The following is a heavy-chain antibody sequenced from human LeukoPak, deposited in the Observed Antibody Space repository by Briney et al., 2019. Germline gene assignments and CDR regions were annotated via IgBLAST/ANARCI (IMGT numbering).Heavy chain of an antibody. Sequence: SETLSLTCTVSGGSISSYYWSWIRQPPGKGLEWIGYIYYSGSTNCNPSLKSRVTISVDTSKNQFSLKLSSVTAADTAVYYCAREGYYYDSSGSRHFDYWGQGTLVTVSS. V-gene: IGHV4-59*01. J-gene: IGHJ4*02. D-gene: IGHD3-22*01. CDR1: GGSISSYY. CDR3: AREGYYYDSSGSRHFDY. CDR2: IYYSGST.